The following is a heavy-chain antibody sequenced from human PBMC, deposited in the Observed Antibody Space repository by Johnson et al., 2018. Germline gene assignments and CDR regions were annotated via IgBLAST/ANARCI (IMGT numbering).Heavy chain of an antibody. J-gene: IGHJ3*01. CDR2: ISSDGSNK. Sequence: QVQLQESGGGVVQPGRSLRLSCGAAGFTFRTYGMHWVRQAPGKGLEWVAVISSDGSNKNYADSVKGRFTISRDNSKNILDLQMNSLKVEDTAVYYCAKEFGELNGFDGWGQGTTVTVSS. CDR1: GFTFRTYG. V-gene: IGHV3-30*18. D-gene: IGHD3-10*01. CDR3: AKEFGELNGFDG.